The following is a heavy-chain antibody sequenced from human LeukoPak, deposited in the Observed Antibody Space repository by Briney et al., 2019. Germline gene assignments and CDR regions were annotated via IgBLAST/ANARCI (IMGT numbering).Heavy chain of an antibody. V-gene: IGHV4-38-2*02. CDR1: GYSIGSGHY. D-gene: IGHD3-22*01. Sequence: SETLSLTCTVSGYSIGSGHYWGWIRQPPGKGLEWIGSIYHSGSTYYNSSLKSRVTISIDTSKNRFSLKLSSVTAADTAVYYCARDASYDSSGYYGFDIWGQGTMVTVSS. J-gene: IGHJ3*02. CDR3: ARDASYDSSGYYGFDI. CDR2: IYHSGST.